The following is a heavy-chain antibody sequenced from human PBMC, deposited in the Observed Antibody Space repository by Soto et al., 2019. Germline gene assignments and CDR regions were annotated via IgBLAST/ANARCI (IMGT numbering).Heavy chain of an antibody. CDR2: IIPTGST. D-gene: IGHD3-10*01. J-gene: IGHJ6*02. V-gene: IGHV4-34*01. CDR3: VRGGITMAWNYYYYGMDV. CDR1: GASVSGQY. Sequence: SETLSLTCAVSGASVSGQYWSWIRQPPGKGLEWVGEIIPTGSTTYNPSLKSRLSFSLDTSKNHFSLNLSSVSVADTAVYYRVRGGITMAWNYYYYGMDVWGQGTTVTVSS.